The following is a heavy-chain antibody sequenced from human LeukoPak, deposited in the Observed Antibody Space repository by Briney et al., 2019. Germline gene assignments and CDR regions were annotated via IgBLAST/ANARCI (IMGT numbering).Heavy chain of an antibody. CDR3: AREGTAGTNLNWFDP. D-gene: IGHD1-1*01. Sequence: PSETLSLTCTVSGGCISRYYWSWIRQPPGKGLEWIGYISYSGSTNFNPSLKSRVTISVDTSKNQFSLKLSSVTAADTAVYYCAREGTAGTNLNWFDPWGQGTLVTVSS. J-gene: IGHJ5*02. CDR2: ISYSGST. V-gene: IGHV4-59*01. CDR1: GGCISRYY.